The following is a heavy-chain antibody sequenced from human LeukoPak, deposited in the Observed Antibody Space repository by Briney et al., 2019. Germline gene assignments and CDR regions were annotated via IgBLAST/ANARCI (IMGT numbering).Heavy chain of an antibody. CDR2: IYSDNT. CDR3: ARRAGAYSHPYDY. CDR1: GFTFSSNS. J-gene: IGHJ4*02. D-gene: IGHD4/OR15-4a*01. V-gene: IGHV3-53*01. Sequence: GSLRLSCTVSGFTFSSNSMSWVRQAPGKGLEWVSFIYSDNTHYSDSVKGRFTISRDNSKNTLYLQMNSLRAEDTAVYYCARRAGAYSHPYDYWGQGTLVTVSS.